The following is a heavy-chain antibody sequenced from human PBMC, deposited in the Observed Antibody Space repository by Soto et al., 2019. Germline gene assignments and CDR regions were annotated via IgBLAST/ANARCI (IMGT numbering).Heavy chain of an antibody. D-gene: IGHD5-12*01. CDR2: IKEDGSEK. CDR1: GFTFSSSW. J-gene: IGHJ6*02. V-gene: IGHV3-7*01. Sequence: GGSLRLSCAASGFTFSSSWMTWVRQAPGKGLAWVANIKEDGSEKYYVDSVKGRFTISRDNTKESLYLRMNSLRAEDTAVYYCARDPAPVGYRGLDVWGQGTTVTVSS. CDR3: ARDPAPVGYRGLDV.